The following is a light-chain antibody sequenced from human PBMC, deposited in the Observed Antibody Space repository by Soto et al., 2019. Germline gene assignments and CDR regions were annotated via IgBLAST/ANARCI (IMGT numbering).Light chain of an antibody. Sequence: QSVLTQPPSESGTPGQTVTISCSGSSSNIGNNAVNWYQQLPGTAPKLLITRNNQRPSGVPDRFSGSKSGTSVFLAISGLQSEDDDDYYCGAWDDSLRRPIFGGGTKHTVL. V-gene: IGLV1-44*01. CDR2: RNN. CDR1: SSNIGNNA. J-gene: IGLJ2*01. CDR3: GAWDDSLRRPI.